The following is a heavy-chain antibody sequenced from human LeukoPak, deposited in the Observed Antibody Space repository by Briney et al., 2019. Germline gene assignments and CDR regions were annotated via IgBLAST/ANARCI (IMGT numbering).Heavy chain of an antibody. J-gene: IGHJ4*02. V-gene: IGHV3-48*03. CDR3: ARIISGYYYGSGSYGYFDY. Sequence: GGSLRLSCAASGFTFSSYEMNWVRQAPGKGLEWVSYISSSGSTIYYADSVKGRFTISRDNAKNSLYLQMNSLRAEDTAVYYCARIISGYYYGSGSYGYFDYWGQGTLVTVSS. CDR2: ISSSGSTI. D-gene: IGHD3-10*01. CDR1: GFTFSSYE.